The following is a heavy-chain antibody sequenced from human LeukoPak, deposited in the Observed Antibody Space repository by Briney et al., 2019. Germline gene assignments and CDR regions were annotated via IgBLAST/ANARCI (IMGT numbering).Heavy chain of an antibody. V-gene: IGHV1-8*03. J-gene: IGHJ1*01. CDR2: MNPNNSNT. Sequence: ASVKVSCKASGYTFTGYDINWVRQAAGQGLEWMGWMNPNNSNTGYAQKFQGRVTITRDTSINTTYMELSSLISDDTAVYYCARAPEGYCSSTRCSTAEYFRHWGQGTLVTVSS. CDR3: ARAPEGYCSSTRCSTAEYFRH. D-gene: IGHD2-2*01. CDR1: GYTFTGYD.